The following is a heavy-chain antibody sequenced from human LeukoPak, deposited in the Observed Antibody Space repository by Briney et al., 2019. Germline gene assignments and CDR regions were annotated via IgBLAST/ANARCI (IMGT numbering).Heavy chain of an antibody. V-gene: IGHV3-30*18. CDR1: GFTFSSYG. J-gene: IGHJ3*02. CDR2: ISYDGSNK. Sequence: GGSLRLSCAASGFTFSSYGMHWVRQAPGKGLEWVAVISYDGSNKYYADSVKGRFTISRDNSKNTLYLQMNSLRAEDTAVYYCAKAHAFDIWGQGTMVTVSS. CDR3: AKAHAFDI.